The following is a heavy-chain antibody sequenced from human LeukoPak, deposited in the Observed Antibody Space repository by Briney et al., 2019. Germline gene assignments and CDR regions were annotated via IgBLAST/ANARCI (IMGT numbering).Heavy chain of an antibody. CDR2: ISKDGSDK. D-gene: IGHD1-7*01. Sequence: SLXLSCAXSGFTXSDYAMHWVRQAPGXGLEWVAVISKDGSDKYYPGSVRGRFTISRDNSKNTIYLQMDSLRAEDTAIYYCARDYWWNYDYWGQGTLVTVSS. J-gene: IGHJ4*02. V-gene: IGHV3-30-3*01. CDR1: GFTXSDYA. CDR3: ARDYWWNYDY.